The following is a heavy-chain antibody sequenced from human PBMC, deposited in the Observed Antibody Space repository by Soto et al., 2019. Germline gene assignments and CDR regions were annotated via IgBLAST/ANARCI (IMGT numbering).Heavy chain of an antibody. J-gene: IGHJ4*02. Sequence: GASVKVSCKASGYTFTKYNIDWVRQATGQGLEWMGRINPSLSMTSYAQKFQGRVTMTGDKSTSTVYMELSSLRSEDTAIYYCASSYGSGYRAFDYWGQGALVTVSS. CDR3: ASSYGSGYRAFDY. V-gene: IGHV1-46*01. D-gene: IGHD3-10*01. CDR1: GYTFTKYN. CDR2: INPSLSMT.